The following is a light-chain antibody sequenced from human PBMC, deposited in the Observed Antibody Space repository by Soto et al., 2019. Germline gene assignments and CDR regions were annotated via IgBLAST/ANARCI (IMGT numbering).Light chain of an antibody. V-gene: IGKV1-5*03. Sequence: IHMTQSPSTLSASVLDIVTITCRASQSISSWLAWYQQKPGKAPKLLIYKASSLESGVPSRFSGSGSGTEFTLTISSLQPDDFATYYCQQYNSYPRTFGQGTKVDI. CDR2: KAS. CDR3: QQYNSYPRT. CDR1: QSISSW. J-gene: IGKJ1*01.